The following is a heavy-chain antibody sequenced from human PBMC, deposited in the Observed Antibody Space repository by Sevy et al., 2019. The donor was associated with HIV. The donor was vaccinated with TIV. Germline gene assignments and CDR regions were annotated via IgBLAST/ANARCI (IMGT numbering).Heavy chain of an antibody. J-gene: IGHJ4*03. Sequence: GGSLRLSCAASGFTPSTYGMHWVRQAPGKGLEWVAVIGYDGSNIYYADSVKGRFTISRDNSKNTLFLQMDSLRAEDTAIYYCARDPRMYGDYLLAYFDYWGQGTTVTVSS. CDR3: ARDPRMYGDYLLAYFDY. D-gene: IGHD2-8*01. CDR1: GFTPSTYG. V-gene: IGHV3-33*01. CDR2: IGYDGSNI.